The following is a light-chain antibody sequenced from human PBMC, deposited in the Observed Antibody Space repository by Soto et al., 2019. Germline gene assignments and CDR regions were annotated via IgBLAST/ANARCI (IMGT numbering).Light chain of an antibody. CDR2: GAS. V-gene: IGKV3-20*01. CDR1: QSVSSN. J-gene: IGKJ5*01. CDR3: QQYASSPT. Sequence: EVVLTQSPATLSLSPGDRATLSCRASQSVSSNLAWYQQKPGQAPRLLIYGASSRATGIPDRFSGSGSGTDFTLTISRLEPEDFAVYYCQQYASSPTFGQGTRLEIK.